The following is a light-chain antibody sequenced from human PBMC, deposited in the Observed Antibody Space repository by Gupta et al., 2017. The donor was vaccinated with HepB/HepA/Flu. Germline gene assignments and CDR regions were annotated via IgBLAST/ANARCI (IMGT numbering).Light chain of an antibody. Sequence: QSALTQPASVARSPGKSITTSCTGTSSDVGKYNLVSWYQQHPGKDPKLMIYEVTKRPSGVSNRFSGSKSGTTASLTISGLQAEDEADYYCCSYAGSYTWIFGGGTKLTVL. CDR3: CSYAGSYTWI. CDR2: EVT. V-gene: IGLV2-23*02. J-gene: IGLJ2*01. CDR1: SSDVGKYNL.